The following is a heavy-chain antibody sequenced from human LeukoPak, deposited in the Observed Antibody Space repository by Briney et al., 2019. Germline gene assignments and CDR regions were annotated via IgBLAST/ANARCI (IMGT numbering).Heavy chain of an antibody. Sequence: GASVKVSCKASGYTFTSYDINWVRQATGQGLEWMGWMNPNSGNTGYTQKFQGRVTITRNTSISTAYMELSSLRSEDTAVYYCARVLEPPDACDIWVQGTMVTVSS. J-gene: IGHJ3*02. CDR1: GYTFTSYD. CDR3: ARVLEPPDACDI. V-gene: IGHV1-8*03. D-gene: IGHD1-1*01. CDR2: MNPNSGNT.